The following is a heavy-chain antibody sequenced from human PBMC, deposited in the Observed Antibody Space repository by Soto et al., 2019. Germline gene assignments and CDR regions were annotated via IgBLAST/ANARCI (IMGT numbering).Heavy chain of an antibody. CDR3: ARGWNYYGSSGHHEPFDY. CDR2: IYYSGST. J-gene: IGHJ4*02. CDR1: GGSISSYY. D-gene: IGHD3-22*01. V-gene: IGHV4-59*01. Sequence: KPSETLSLTCTVSGGSISSYYWSWIRQPPGKGLEWIGYIYYSGSTNYNPSLKSRGTISVDTSKNQFSLKLSSVTDADTAVYYCARGWNYYGSSGHHEPFDYWGQGTLVTVSS.